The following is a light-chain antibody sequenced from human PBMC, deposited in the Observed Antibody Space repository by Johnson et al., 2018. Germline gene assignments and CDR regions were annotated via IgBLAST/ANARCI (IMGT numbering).Light chain of an antibody. CDR2: ETN. CDR3: GTWDTSLSAGKV. J-gene: IGLJ1*01. Sequence: QSVLTQPPSVSAAPGQKVTISCSGSSSNIGNNYVSWYQQLPGTAPKLLIYETNKRPSGIPDRFSGSKSGTSATLGITGLQTGDEADYYCGTWDTSLSAGKVFGTGTKVIVL. CDR1: SSNIGNNY. V-gene: IGLV1-51*02.